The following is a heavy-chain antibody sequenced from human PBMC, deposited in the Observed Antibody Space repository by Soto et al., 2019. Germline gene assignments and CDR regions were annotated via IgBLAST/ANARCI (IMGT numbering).Heavy chain of an antibody. Sequence: GGSLRLSCAASGFTFSSYGMHWVRQAPGKGLEWVAVISYDGSNKYYADSVKGRFTISRDNSKNTLYLQMNSLRAEDTAVYYCASLGELSSPYYGMDVWGQGTTVTVSS. V-gene: IGHV3-30*03. D-gene: IGHD3-16*02. J-gene: IGHJ6*02. CDR2: ISYDGSNK. CDR1: GFTFSSYG. CDR3: ASLGELSSPYYGMDV.